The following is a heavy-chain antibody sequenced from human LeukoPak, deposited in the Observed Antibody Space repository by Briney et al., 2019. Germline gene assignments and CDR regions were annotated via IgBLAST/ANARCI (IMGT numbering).Heavy chain of an antibody. J-gene: IGHJ3*02. Sequence: GSLRLSCAASGFPFSSYGIHWVRQAPGKGLEWVAVIMYDGSNGYFADSVKGRFTISRDNSRNTLSVQMNSLRTEDTAVYYCAKRATDDALDIWGRGTMVTVSS. D-gene: IGHD5-12*01. CDR3: AKRATDDALDI. CDR2: IMYDGSNG. V-gene: IGHV3-30*02. CDR1: GFPFSSYG.